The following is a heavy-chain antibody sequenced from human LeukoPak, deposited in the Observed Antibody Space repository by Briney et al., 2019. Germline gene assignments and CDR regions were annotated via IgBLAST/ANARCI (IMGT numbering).Heavy chain of an antibody. V-gene: IGHV3-30*02. D-gene: IGHD6-19*01. CDR2: IRYNGNDK. CDR1: GFTFNDYG. J-gene: IGHJ4*02. Sequence: PGGSLRLSCAASGFTFNDYGVHWVRQAPGKGLEWLAFIRYNGNDKYYADSVKGRFTMSRDNSKNTLYLRMNSLRAEDTAVYYCAKDQGYSSGVWGQGTLVTVSS. CDR3: AKDQGYSSGV.